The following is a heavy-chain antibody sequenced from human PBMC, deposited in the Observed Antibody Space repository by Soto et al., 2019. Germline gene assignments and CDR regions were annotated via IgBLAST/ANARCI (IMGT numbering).Heavy chain of an antibody. V-gene: IGHV4-31*03. Sequence: QVQLQESGPGLVKPSETLSLTCTVSGGSITRGGYYWSWIRQHPGKGLEWIGYIYNSGTTYYNPYITSRVTISVDTSKNQFSLKLTSVTAAAPAVYYCAGDPAPWGQGTLVTVSS. CDR1: GGSITRGGYY. J-gene: IGHJ5*02. CDR2: IYNSGTT. CDR3: AGDPAP.